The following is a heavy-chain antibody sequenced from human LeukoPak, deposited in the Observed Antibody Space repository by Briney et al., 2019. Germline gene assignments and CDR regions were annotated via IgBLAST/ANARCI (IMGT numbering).Heavy chain of an antibody. CDR3: AKDTVKVSTISRVPHYTGV. CDR2: IRYDGSNK. V-gene: IGHV3-30*02. D-gene: IGHD5/OR15-5a*01. CDR1: GFTFSSYG. Sequence: GGSLRLSCAASGFTFSSYGMHWVRQAPGKGLEWVAFIRYDGSNKYYADSVKGRFTISRDNSKNTLYLQMNSLRAEDTAVYYCAKDTVKVSTISRVPHYTGVWGKGTTVTISS. J-gene: IGHJ6*03.